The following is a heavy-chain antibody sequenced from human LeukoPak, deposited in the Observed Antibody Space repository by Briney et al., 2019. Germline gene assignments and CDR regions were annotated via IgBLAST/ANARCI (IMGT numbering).Heavy chain of an antibody. Sequence: PSETLSLTCTVSGGSISHYYWSWIRQPPGKGLEWIGYIYYSGTTNYNPSLKSRVTITVDTSKNQFSLKLNSVTAADTAVYYCAREDPRTKVPEGMDVWGQGTTVTVSS. D-gene: IGHD4/OR15-4a*01. CDR1: GGSISHYY. V-gene: IGHV4-59*01. J-gene: IGHJ6*02. CDR3: AREDPRTKVPEGMDV. CDR2: IYYSGTT.